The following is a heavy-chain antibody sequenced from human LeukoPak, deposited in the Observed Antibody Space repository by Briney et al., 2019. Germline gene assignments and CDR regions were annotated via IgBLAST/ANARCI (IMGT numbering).Heavy chain of an antibody. Sequence: GGSLRLSCAASGFTFSSYSMHWVRQAPGKGLEWVAVISYDGSNEFYAESVKGQFTISRDNSKNTVYLQMNSLRADDTAVYYCGRALTRGAPDYWGQGTLVTVSS. J-gene: IGHJ4*02. CDR1: GFTFSSYS. CDR2: ISYDGSNE. V-gene: IGHV3-30*04. D-gene: IGHD1-26*01. CDR3: GRALTRGAPDY.